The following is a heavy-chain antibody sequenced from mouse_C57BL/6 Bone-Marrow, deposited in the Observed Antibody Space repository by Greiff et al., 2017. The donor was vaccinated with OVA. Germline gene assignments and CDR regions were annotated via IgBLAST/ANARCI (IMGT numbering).Heavy chain of an antibody. Sequence: EVKVVESGAGLVKPGGSLKLSCAASGFTFSSYAMSWVRQTPEKRLEWVAYISSGGDYIYYADTVKGRFTISRDNTKKTLYLQMSSLRSEDTALYYCARQGLPNAMDYWGQGTSVTVSS. CDR2: ISSGGDYI. J-gene: IGHJ4*01. D-gene: IGHD2-2*01. V-gene: IGHV5S21*01. CDR1: GFTFSSYA. CDR3: ARQGLPNAMDY.